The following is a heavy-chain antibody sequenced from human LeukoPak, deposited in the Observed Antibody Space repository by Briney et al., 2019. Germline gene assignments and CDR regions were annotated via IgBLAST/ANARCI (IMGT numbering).Heavy chain of an antibody. CDR1: GYTFTSYY. J-gene: IGHJ4*02. CDR3: ARDRDSSGRGGPFYFDY. V-gene: IGHV1-46*01. CDR2: INPSGGST. D-gene: IGHD6-19*01. Sequence: ASVKVSCKASGYTFTSYYMHWVRQAPGQGLEWMGIINPSGGSTSYAQKFQGRVTMTRDMSTSTVYMELSGLRSEDTAVYYCARDRDSSGRGGPFYFDYWGQGTLVTVSS.